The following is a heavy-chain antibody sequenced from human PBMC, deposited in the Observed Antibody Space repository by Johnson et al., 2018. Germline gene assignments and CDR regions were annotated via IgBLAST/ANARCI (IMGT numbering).Heavy chain of an antibody. Sequence: EVQLVETGGGLVEPGGSLRLSCVVSGSTFSTSAMTWVRQAPGEGLEWVGRSRHKTMSYTTKYAASVEGRFTISRDDSKNSLYLQMNSLKVDDTAVYYCARVVMVRGHYYMDVWGKGTTVTVSS. J-gene: IGHJ6*03. CDR3: ARVVMVRGHYYMDV. CDR2: SRHKTMSYTT. D-gene: IGHD2-8*01. CDR1: GSTFSTSA. V-gene: IGHV3-72*01.